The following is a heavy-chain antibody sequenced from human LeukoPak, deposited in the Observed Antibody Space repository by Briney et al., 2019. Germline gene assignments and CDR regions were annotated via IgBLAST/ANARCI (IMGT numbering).Heavy chain of an antibody. CDR2: ISAYNGNT. D-gene: IGHD3-10*01. Sequence: ASVKVSCKASGYTFTSYGISWVRQAPGQGLEWMGWISAYNGNTNYAQKLQGRVTMTTDTSTSTAYMELRSLRSDDTAVYYCARDECGSPNPYYYYMDVWGKGTTVTVSS. J-gene: IGHJ6*03. CDR1: GYTFTSYG. CDR3: ARDECGSPNPYYYYMDV. V-gene: IGHV1-18*01.